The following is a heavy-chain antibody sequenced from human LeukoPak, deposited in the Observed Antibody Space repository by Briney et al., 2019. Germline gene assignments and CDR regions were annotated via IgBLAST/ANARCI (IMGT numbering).Heavy chain of an antibody. CDR3: ARGGKGTY. CDR2: IIPIFGTA. CDR1: GYTLTELS. J-gene: IGHJ4*02. D-gene: IGHD3-16*01. V-gene: IGHV1-18*01. Sequence: GASVKVSCKVSGYTLTELSMHWVRQAPGQGLEWMGGIIPIFGTANYAQKLQGRVTMTTDTSTSTAYMELRSLRSDDTAGYYCARGGKGTYWGQGTLVTVSS.